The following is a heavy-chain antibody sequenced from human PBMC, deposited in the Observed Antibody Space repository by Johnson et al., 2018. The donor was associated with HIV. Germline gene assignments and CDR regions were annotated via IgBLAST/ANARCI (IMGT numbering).Heavy chain of an antibody. CDR3: ARDRGLWERNGAGAFDI. V-gene: IGHV3-13*01. CDR2: VGTAGDT. CDR1: GFTFSSYD. J-gene: IGHJ3*02. D-gene: IGHD1-26*01. Sequence: VQLVESGGGLVQPGASLRLSCPASGFTFSSYDMHWVRQATGQGLEWVAAVGTAGDTFYPGSVKGRFTISRDNAKNSLYLQMNSLRAEDTAVYYCARDRGLWERNGAGAFDIWGQGTMVTVSS.